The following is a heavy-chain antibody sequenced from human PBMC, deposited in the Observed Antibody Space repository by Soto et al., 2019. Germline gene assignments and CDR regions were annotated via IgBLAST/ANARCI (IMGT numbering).Heavy chain of an antibody. D-gene: IGHD6-13*01. V-gene: IGHV4-59*01. CDR1: GGTISSYY. J-gene: IGHJ6*02. Sequence: SETLSLTYTVSGGTISSYYWSWIRQPPGKGLKRIGYIYYSGSTNYNPSLKSRVTISVDTSKNKFSLKLSSVTAADTAVYYFACHSSSYYYYGMGVWGQGTTVTVSS. CDR2: IYYSGST. CDR3: ACHSSSYYYYGMGV.